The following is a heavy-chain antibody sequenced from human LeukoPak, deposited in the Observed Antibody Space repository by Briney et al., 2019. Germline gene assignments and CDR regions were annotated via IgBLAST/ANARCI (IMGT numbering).Heavy chain of an antibody. J-gene: IGHJ4*02. CDR3: ARDRDLVPYYFDY. CDR1: GGSISSYY. Sequence: SETLSLTCTVSGGSISSYYWNWIRQPAGKGPEWIGRIYTSGSTNYNPSLKSRVTMSVDTSKNQFSLRLSSVCAADTAVYYCARDRDLVPYYFDYWGQGILVTVSS. V-gene: IGHV4-4*07. CDR2: IYTSGST. D-gene: IGHD2-2*01.